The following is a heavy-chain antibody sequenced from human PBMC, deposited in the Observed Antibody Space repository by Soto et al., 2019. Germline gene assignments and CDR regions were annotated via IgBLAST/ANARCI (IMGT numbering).Heavy chain of an antibody. D-gene: IGHD3-10*01. CDR3: VKDHPSLEV. CDR2: INRDGTFT. Sequence: GFPRLSCSASGFTFSDYAMHWVRQSPGKGLEHFSLINRDGTFTFYADSVKGRFTIARDNSKNTLYLQMNSLGGDDTAVYYCVKDHPSLEVWGQGTTVTVSS. J-gene: IGHJ6*02. V-gene: IGHV3-64D*06. CDR1: GFTFSDYA.